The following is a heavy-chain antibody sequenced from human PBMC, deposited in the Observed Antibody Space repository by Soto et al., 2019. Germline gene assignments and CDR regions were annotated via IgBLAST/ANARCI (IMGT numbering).Heavy chain of an antibody. CDR3: ASSAKAWLPLEY. CDR2: INHSGST. Sequence: SETLSLTCAVYGGSFSGYYWSWIRQPPGKGLEWIGEINHSGSTNYNPSLKSRVTISVDTSKNQFSLKLSSVTAADTAVYYCASSAKAWLPLEYSGKGNMVSVSA. V-gene: IGHV4-34*01. D-gene: IGHD3-3*01. CDR1: GGSFSGYY. J-gene: IGHJ4*02.